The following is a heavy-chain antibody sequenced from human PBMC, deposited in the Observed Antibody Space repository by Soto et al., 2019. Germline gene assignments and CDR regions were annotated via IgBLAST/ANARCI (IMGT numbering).Heavy chain of an antibody. D-gene: IGHD6-19*01. Sequence: AGGSLRLSCAASGFTFSSYAMSWVRQAPGKGLEWVSAISGSGGSTYYADSVKGRFTISRDNSKNTLYLQMNSLRAEDTAVYYCAKEPLIAVAGYYFDYWGQGTLVTVSS. J-gene: IGHJ4*02. V-gene: IGHV3-23*01. CDR3: AKEPLIAVAGYYFDY. CDR2: ISGSGGST. CDR1: GFTFSSYA.